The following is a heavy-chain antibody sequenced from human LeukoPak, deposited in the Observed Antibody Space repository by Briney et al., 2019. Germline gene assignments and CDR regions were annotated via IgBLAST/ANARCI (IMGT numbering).Heavy chain of an antibody. CDR3: ARGDAFSGDH. Sequence: PGGSLRLSCAASGFTFRNFWMSWVRQAPGRGLEWVANIHPEGNEKYHVESVKVRFTISRDNAKSSLFLQMNGLRAEDTAVYYCARGDAFSGDHWGQGTLVTVSS. J-gene: IGHJ4*02. CDR1: GFTFRNFW. V-gene: IGHV3-7*04. CDR2: IHPEGNEK.